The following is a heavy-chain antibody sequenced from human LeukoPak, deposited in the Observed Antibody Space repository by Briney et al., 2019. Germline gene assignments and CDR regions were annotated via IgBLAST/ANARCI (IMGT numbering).Heavy chain of an antibody. V-gene: IGHV4-39*01. CDR3: ARFLYYYGMDV. CDR1: GGSISSSSYY. Sequence: SSETLSLTCTVSGGSISSSSYYWGWIRQPPGKGLEWIGSIYYSGSTYYNPSLKSRVTISVDTSKNQFSLKLSSVTAADTAVYYSARFLYYYGMDVWGQGTTVTVSS. J-gene: IGHJ6*02. CDR2: IYYSGST.